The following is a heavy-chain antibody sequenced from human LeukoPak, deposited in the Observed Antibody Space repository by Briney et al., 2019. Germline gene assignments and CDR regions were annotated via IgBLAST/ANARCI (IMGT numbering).Heavy chain of an antibody. J-gene: IGHJ6*02. CDR2: ISPDGSTT. CDR3: AKLESPYNYYGMDV. CDR1: GFTFSRYW. Sequence: GGSLRLSCAASGFTFSRYWMHWVRQAPGKGLMWVSRISPDGSTTLYADSVKGRFTISRDKSKNTLYLQMNSLRVEDTAVYYCAKLESPYNYYGMDVWGQGTTVTVS. V-gene: IGHV3-74*03. D-gene: IGHD3-3*01.